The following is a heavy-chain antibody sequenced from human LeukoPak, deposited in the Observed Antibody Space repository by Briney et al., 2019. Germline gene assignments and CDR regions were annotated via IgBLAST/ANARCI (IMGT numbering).Heavy chain of an antibody. Sequence: SETLSLTCTVSGGSINSYYWSWIRQPPGKGLEWIGYIYYSGSTNYNPSLKSRVTISVDTSKNQFSLKLSSVAAADTAVYYCARAIVIPAAMSQYFFYYGMDVWGQGTTVTVSS. CDR3: ARAIVIPAAMSQYFFYYGMDV. D-gene: IGHD2-2*01. CDR1: GGSINSYY. J-gene: IGHJ6*02. CDR2: IYYSGST. V-gene: IGHV4-59*01.